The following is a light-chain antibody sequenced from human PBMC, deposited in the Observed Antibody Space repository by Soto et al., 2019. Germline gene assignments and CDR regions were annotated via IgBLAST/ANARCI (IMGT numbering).Light chain of an antibody. Sequence: IVLTQSPPTLSLSPGERATLSCRASQSVSSYLAWYQQKPGQAPRLLIYDASNRATGIPARFSGSGSGTDFTLTISRLEPGDFAVYYCQQYGYSSWTFGQGTKVDIK. CDR2: DAS. CDR1: QSVSSY. V-gene: IGKV3-11*01. J-gene: IGKJ1*01. CDR3: QQYGYSSWT.